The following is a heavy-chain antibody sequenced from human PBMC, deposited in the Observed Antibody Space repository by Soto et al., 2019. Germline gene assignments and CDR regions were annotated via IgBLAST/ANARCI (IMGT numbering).Heavy chain of an antibody. D-gene: IGHD6-19*01. Sequence: QVKLQESGPGLGKPSETLSLTCTVSGGFINSYYWSWIRQPDVQGLAWSGRTYPSGSTNYNPSLKSRVTLSVDTSKNQFSLELSSVTAADTAVYYCARGRIAVAVSLEGGAFDIWGLATIVTVSS. V-gene: IGHV4-4*07. CDR1: GGFINSYY. CDR2: TYPSGST. J-gene: IGHJ3*02. CDR3: ARGRIAVAVSLEGGAFDI.